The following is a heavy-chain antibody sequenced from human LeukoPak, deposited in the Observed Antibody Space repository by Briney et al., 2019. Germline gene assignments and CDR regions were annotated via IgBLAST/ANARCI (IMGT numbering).Heavy chain of an antibody. J-gene: IGHJ4*02. CDR3: AKGRNYYGSGYEGVFDY. CDR1: GFTFSSYA. Sequence: GGSLRLSCAASGFTFSSYAMSWVRQAPGKGLEWVSGISATGGSTDFADSVKGRFTISRDNSKNTLYLQMNSLRAEDTAVYYCAKGRNYYGSGYEGVFDYWGQGTLVTVSS. D-gene: IGHD3-10*01. CDR2: ISATGGST. V-gene: IGHV3-23*01.